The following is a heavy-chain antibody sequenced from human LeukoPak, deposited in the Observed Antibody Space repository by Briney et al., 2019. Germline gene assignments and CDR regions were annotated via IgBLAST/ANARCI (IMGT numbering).Heavy chain of an antibody. CDR1: GFTFSNFP. V-gene: IGHV3-33*08. D-gene: IGHD1-26*01. J-gene: IGHJ4*02. CDR3: ASSGSYRFDY. CDR2: IWYDGSNK. Sequence: GGSLRLSCAASGFTFSNFPMTWVRQAPGKGLEWVAVIWYDGSNKYYADSVKGRFTISRDNSKNTLYLQMNSLRAEDTAVYYCASSGSYRFDYWGQGTLVTVSS.